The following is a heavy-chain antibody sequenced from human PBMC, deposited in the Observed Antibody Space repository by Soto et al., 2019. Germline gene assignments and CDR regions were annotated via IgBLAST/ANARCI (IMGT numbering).Heavy chain of an antibody. V-gene: IGHV1-69*01. CDR2: IIPIFGTT. Sequence: QVQLVQSGAEVKMPGSSVKVSCTASGGTFGTYIISWVRQGPGQGLEWMGGIIPIFGTTHYAQRFQGRVTITADESTGTAYMDLSSLKPDDTAVYYCTMRSMGDVDLWGRGTLVAVPS. CDR1: GGTFGTYI. CDR3: TMRSMGDVDL. J-gene: IGHJ5*02. D-gene: IGHD1-26*01.